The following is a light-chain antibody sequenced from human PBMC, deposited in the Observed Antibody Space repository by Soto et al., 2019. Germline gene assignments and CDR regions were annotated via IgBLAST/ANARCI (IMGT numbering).Light chain of an antibody. CDR1: QSISRY. CDR2: GTS. Sequence: IVLTQSPGTLSLSPGEGTTLSCRASQSISRYLSWFQQKPGQAPRLLIYGTSTRATGIPVRFSGSGSGTDFTLTISSLQPEDFAVYFCHQDFNLPWTFGQGTKVDIK. V-gene: IGKV3D-7*01. J-gene: IGKJ1*01. CDR3: HQDFNLPWT.